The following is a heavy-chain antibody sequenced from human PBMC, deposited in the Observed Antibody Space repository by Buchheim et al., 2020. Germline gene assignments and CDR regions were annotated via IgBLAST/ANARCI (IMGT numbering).Heavy chain of an antibody. CDR3: AKAGWAEAFDI. J-gene: IGHJ3*02. CDR2: ISYDGSNK. CDR1: GFTFSSYG. V-gene: IGHV3-30*18. D-gene: IGHD5-24*01. Sequence: QVQLVESGGGVVQPGRSLRLSCAASGFTFSSYGMHWVRQAPGKGLEWVAVISYDGSNKYYADSVKGRFTISRDNSKNTLYLQMNSLRAEDTAVYYCAKAGWAEAFDIWGQGT.